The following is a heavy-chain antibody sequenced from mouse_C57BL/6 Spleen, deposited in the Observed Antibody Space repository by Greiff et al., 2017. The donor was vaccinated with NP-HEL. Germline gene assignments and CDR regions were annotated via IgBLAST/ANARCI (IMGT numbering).Heavy chain of an antibody. V-gene: IGHV6-3*01. CDR2: IRLKSDNYAT. Sequence: EVKVEESGGGLVQPGGSMKLSCVASGITFSNYWMNWVRQSPEKGLEWVAQIRLKSDNYATHYAESVKGRFTISRDDSKSSVYLQMNSLRAEDTGIYYCTDPGSGFAYWGQGTLVTVSA. D-gene: IGHD1-1*01. CDR3: TDPGSGFAY. CDR1: GITFSNYW. J-gene: IGHJ3*01.